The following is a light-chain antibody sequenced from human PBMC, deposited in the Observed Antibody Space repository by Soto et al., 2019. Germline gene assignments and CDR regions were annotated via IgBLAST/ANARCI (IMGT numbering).Light chain of an antibody. CDR1: SSNIGNNY. V-gene: IGLV1-51*01. CDR2: VDN. Sequence: QSVLTQPPSVSAAPGQKVTISCSGSSSNIGNNYVSWYQQLPGTAPKLLIYVDNKRPSGIPDRFSGSKSGTSATLGITGLQTGDEADYYCGTWDTSLTRVFGTGTKLTVL. CDR3: GTWDTSLTRV. J-gene: IGLJ1*01.